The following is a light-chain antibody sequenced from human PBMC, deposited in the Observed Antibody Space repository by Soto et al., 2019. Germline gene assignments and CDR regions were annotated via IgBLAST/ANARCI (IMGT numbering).Light chain of an antibody. V-gene: IGKV3-11*01. CDR3: QQHSHWPPWT. CDR1: ENVRTF. J-gene: IGKJ1*01. CDR2: GAS. Sequence: VSTQSPATLSLSPGERATLSCRASENVRTFVDWYQQKPGQAPRLLIYGASNRATDIPARFSGSGSGTDFTLTISNLEPEDFAVYYCQQHSHWPPWTFGQGTRVEIQ.